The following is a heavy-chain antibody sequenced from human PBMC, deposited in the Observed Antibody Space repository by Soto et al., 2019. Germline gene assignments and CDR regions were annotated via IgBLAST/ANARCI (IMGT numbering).Heavy chain of an antibody. CDR2: ISWNSANI. CDR1: GFTFDDYA. Sequence: XLRVSCADSGFTFDDYAMHWVRQGPGKGLEWVSGISWNSANIDYADSVKGRFTISRDNAKNSLYLQMNSLRAEDTALYYCAKDKIAVAGTVDYWGLGTLVTVSS. J-gene: IGHJ4*02. D-gene: IGHD6-19*01. CDR3: AKDKIAVAGTVDY. V-gene: IGHV3-9*01.